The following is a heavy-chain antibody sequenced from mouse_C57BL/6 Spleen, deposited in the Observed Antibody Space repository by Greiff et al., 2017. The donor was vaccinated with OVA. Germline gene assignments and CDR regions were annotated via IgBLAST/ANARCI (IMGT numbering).Heavy chain of an antibody. CDR2: IDPDTGAT. CDR3: TSSRGYDGSSPYFDV. D-gene: IGHD1-1*01. Sequence: VQLQQSGPELVRPGASVTLSCKASGYSFTDYDMHWVKQTPVHSLEWIGAIDPDTGATSYNQKFKGKAILTADQSSSTAYMELRSLTSEDSAVYYCTSSRGYDGSSPYFDVWGTGTTVTVSS. V-gene: IGHV1-15*01. J-gene: IGHJ1*03. CDR1: GYSFTDYD.